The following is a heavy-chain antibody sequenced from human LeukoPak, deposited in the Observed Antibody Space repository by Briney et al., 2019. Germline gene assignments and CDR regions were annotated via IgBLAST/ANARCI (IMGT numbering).Heavy chain of an antibody. CDR1: GFTFSSYA. Sequence: PGGSLRLSCAASGFTFSSYAMSWVRQAPGKGLEWVSAISGSGGSTYYADSVKGRFTISRDNSKNTLHLQMNSLRAEDTAVYYCAKITHSSSTYYYYCGMDVWGQGTTVTVSS. D-gene: IGHD6-13*01. CDR2: ISGSGGST. V-gene: IGHV3-23*01. J-gene: IGHJ6*02. CDR3: AKITHSSSTYYYYCGMDV.